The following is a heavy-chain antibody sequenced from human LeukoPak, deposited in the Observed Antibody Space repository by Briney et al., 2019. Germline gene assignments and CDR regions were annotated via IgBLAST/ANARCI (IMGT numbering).Heavy chain of an antibody. D-gene: IGHD2-15*01. CDR1: GGTFSSYA. CDR2: IIPIFGTA. J-gene: IGHJ3*02. Sequence: SVKVSCKAYGGTFSSYAISWVRQAPGQGLEWMGGIIPIFGTANYAQKFQGRVTLTADESTSTAYMELSSLRSEDTAVYYCARGGPSILVVVAAQYDAFDIWGQGTMVTVSS. CDR3: ARGGPSILVVVAAQYDAFDI. V-gene: IGHV1-69*13.